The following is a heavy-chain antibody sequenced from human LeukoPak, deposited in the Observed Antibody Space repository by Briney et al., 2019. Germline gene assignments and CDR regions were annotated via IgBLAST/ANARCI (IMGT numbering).Heavy chain of an antibody. CDR3: STVGPSGSHYPLDS. CDR2: IKSNTDGGAA. Sequence: GGSLRLSCAASGFTFINSRMAWVRQAPGKGLEWVGRIKSNTDGGAADHGTPVKGRFIISRDDSKNTLHLQINSLKTEDTAVYYCSTVGPSGSHYPLDSWGQGTLVTVSS. CDR1: GFTFINSR. J-gene: IGHJ4*02. D-gene: IGHD3-10*01. V-gene: IGHV3-15*01.